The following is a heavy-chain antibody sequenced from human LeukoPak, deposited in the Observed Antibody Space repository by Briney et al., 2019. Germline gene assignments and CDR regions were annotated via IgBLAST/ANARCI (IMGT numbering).Heavy chain of an antibody. CDR1: GYTFTSYY. CDR3: ARAAATMTWFDP. D-gene: IGHD2-15*01. CDR2: INPSGGST. V-gene: IGHV1-46*01. Sequence: ASVTVSCKASGYTFTSYYMHWVRRAPGQGLEWMGIINPSGGSTSYAQKFQGRVTMTRDTSTSTVYMELSSLRSEDTAVYYCARAAATMTWFDPWGQGTLVTVSS. J-gene: IGHJ5*02.